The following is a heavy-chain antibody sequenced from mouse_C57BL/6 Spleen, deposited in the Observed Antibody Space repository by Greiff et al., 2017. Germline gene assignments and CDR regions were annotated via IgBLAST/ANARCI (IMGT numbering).Heavy chain of an antibody. D-gene: IGHD1-1*01. J-gene: IGHJ1*03. CDR3: ARGGPDYYGSSFDV. CDR1: GYTFTSYW. V-gene: IGHV1-50*01. Sequence: QVQLQQPGAELVKPGASVKLSCKASGYTFTSYWMQWVKPRPGQGLEWIGEIDPSDSYTNYNQKFKGKATLTVDTSSSTAYMQLSSLTSEDSAVYYCARGGPDYYGSSFDVWGTGTTVTVSS. CDR2: IDPSDSYT.